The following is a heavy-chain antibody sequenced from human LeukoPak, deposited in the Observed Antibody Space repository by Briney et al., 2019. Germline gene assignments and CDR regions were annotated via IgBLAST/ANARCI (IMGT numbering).Heavy chain of an antibody. CDR2: IKQDGSEK. Sequence: GGSLRLSCAASGFTFSSYWMSWVRQAPGKGLEWVANIKQDGSEKYYVDSVKGRFTISRDNAKNSLYLQMNSLRAEDTAVYYCARGLPQKPLDTAMVTDYWGQGTLVTVSS. CDR3: ARGLPQKPLDTAMVTDY. D-gene: IGHD5-18*01. J-gene: IGHJ4*02. V-gene: IGHV3-7*01. CDR1: GFTFSSYW.